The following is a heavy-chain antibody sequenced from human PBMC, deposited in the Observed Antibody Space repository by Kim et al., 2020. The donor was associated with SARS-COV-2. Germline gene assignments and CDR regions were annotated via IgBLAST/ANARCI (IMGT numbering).Heavy chain of an antibody. CDR1: GFTFSSYG. CDR3: AREEEDGSWVY. J-gene: IGHJ4*02. Sequence: GGSLRLSCAASGFTFSSYGMHWVRQASGKGLEWVAAIWYDGSNKYYADSVKGRFTISRDNSKNTLYLQMNSLRAEDTAVYYCAREEEDGSWVYWGQGTLVTVSS. CDR2: IWYDGSNK. V-gene: IGHV3-33*01. D-gene: IGHD6-13*01.